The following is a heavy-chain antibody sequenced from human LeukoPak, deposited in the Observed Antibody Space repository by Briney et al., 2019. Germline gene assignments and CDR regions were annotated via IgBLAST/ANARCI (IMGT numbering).Heavy chain of an antibody. CDR1: GFTFSSYS. V-gene: IGHV3-74*01. CDR3: ARAGASYAMDV. J-gene: IGHJ6*02. CDR2: IFVDGSST. Sequence: GGSLRLSRSASGFTFSSYSMHWVRQAPGKGLVWVSRIFVDGSSTSYADSVKGRFTISRDNTKNTLYLQMSSLRDDDTAVYYCARAGASYAMDVWGQGTTVTVS. D-gene: IGHD1-14*01.